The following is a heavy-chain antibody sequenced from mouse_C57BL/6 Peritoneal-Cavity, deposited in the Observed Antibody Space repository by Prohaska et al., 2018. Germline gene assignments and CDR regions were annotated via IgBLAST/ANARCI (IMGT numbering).Heavy chain of an antibody. CDR1: GYTFTDYY. V-gene: IGHV1-76*01. D-gene: IGHD2-5*01. CDR3: ARYYSNYYYAMDY. Sequence: LVWPGASVKLSCKASGYTFTDYYINWVKQRPGQGLEWIARIYPGSGNTYYNEKFKGKATLTAEKSSSTAYMQLSSLTSEDSAVYFCARYYSNYYYAMDYWGQGTSVTVSS. J-gene: IGHJ4*01. CDR2: IYPGSGNT.